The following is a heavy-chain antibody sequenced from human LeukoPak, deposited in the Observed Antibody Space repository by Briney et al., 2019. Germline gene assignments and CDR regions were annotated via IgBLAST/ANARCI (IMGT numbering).Heavy chain of an antibody. Sequence: GGSLRLSCAASGFTFSSYGMHWVRQAPGKGLEWVAVISYDGSNKYYADSVKGRFTISRDNSKNTLYLQMNSLRAEDTAVYYCAKGSEGYSSSWYGIYYFDYWGQGTLVTVSS. CDR3: AKGSEGYSSSWYGIYYFDY. J-gene: IGHJ4*02. CDR1: GFTFSSYG. CDR2: ISYDGSNK. D-gene: IGHD6-13*01. V-gene: IGHV3-30*18.